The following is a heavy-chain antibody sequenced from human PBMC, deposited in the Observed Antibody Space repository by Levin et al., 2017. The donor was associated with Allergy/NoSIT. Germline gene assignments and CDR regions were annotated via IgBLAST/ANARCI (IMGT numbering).Heavy chain of an antibody. Sequence: GESLKISCAASGFTFSSYAMHWVRQAPGKGLEWVAVISYDGSNKYYADSVKGRFTISRDNSKNTLYLQMNSLRAEDTAVYYCARRAGYSSSWSPDYYYGMDVWGQGTTVTVSS. CDR3: ARRAGYSSSWSPDYYYGMDV. CDR1: GFTFSSYA. V-gene: IGHV3-30-3*01. CDR2: ISYDGSNK. D-gene: IGHD6-13*01. J-gene: IGHJ6*02.